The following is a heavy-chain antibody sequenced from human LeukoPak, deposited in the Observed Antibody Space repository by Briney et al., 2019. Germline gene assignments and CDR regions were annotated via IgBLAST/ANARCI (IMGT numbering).Heavy chain of an antibody. Sequence: GESLKISCKGSGYSFTSYWSGWVRQMPGKGREWMGIIYRGDSDNSYRPFFQGQLPISAAKSISTAYLQWSSLKASDTAMYYCARAPPYYYDSSGYYGLDAFDIWGQGTMVTVSS. CDR1: GYSFTSYW. V-gene: IGHV5-51*01. D-gene: IGHD3-22*01. CDR3: ARAPPYYYDSSGYYGLDAFDI. J-gene: IGHJ3*02. CDR2: IYRGDSDN.